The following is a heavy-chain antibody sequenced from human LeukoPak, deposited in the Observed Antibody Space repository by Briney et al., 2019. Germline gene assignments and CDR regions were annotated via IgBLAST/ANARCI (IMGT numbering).Heavy chain of an antibody. Sequence: SGGSLRLSCAASGFTFSDHYMDWVRQAPGKGLEWVGRSRAKIDSYTTEYAASVKGRFTISRDESENTLYLHMNSLKTEDTAVYYCVREYYYDFSQWGQGTLVTVSS. D-gene: IGHD3-3*01. CDR3: VREYYYDFSQ. V-gene: IGHV3-72*01. CDR1: GFTFSDHY. CDR2: SRAKIDSYTT. J-gene: IGHJ4*02.